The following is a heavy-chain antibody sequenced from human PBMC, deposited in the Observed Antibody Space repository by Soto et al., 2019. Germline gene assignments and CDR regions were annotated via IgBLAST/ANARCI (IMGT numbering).Heavy chain of an antibody. CDR3: DGQYGEAFYI. CDR1: GGSISRYS. D-gene: IGHD2-2*01. CDR2: IYYSGST. V-gene: IGHV4-59*08. J-gene: IGHJ3*02. Sequence: SETLSLTWTGSGGSISRYSWSWIRQPQGKGLEWIGYIYYSGSTNYNPSLKSRVTISVDTSKNQFSLKLSSVTAADTAVYYCDGQYGEAFYICGQRTMVPVS.